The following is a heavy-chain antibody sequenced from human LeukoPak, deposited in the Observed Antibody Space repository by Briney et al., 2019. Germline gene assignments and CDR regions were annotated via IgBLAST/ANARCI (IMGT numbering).Heavy chain of an antibody. CDR1: VYTFNTFD. CDR2: VNPDNDKT. J-gene: IGHJ6*03. D-gene: IGHD3-10*01. CDR3: ARGRRLRGVTSRPIYYYYYMDV. V-gene: IGHV1-8*03. Sequence: GASVKLSCKASVYTFNTFDINWVRQATGQGPEWMGWVNPDNDKTVYAPKFQGRVSISSNNSINTAYMEFSGLKSDDTAVYYCARGRRLRGVTSRPIYYYYYMDVWGGGTTVTVSS.